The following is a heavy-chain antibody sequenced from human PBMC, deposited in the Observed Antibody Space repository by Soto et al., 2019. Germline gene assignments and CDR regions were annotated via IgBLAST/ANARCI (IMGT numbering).Heavy chain of an antibody. D-gene: IGHD5-12*01. CDR3: ARPNPSVDDAFDI. Sequence: QVQLQESGPGLVKPSETLSLTCTVSGGSISSYYWSWIRQPPGKGLEWIGYIYYSGSTNYNPSLKSRVTISVDTSKTQFSLKLTSVTAADTAVYYCARPNPSVDDAFDIWGQGTMVTVSS. CDR2: IYYSGST. J-gene: IGHJ3*02. V-gene: IGHV4-59*01. CDR1: GGSISSYY.